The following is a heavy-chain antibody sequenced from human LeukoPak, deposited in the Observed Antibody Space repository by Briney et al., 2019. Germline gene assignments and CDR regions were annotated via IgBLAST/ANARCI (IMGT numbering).Heavy chain of an antibody. CDR1: GFTISSKY. D-gene: IGHD3-10*01. CDR3: ATFRSGFGEFY. CDR2: IYTDGGT. J-gene: IGHJ4*02. Sequence: GGSLRLSCAASGFTISSKYMSWVRQAPGKGLEWVSVIYTDGGTYYPDSVKDRFTISRDNSKNTLDLQMNSLRIEDTAVYFCATFRSGFGEFYWGQGTLVTVSS. V-gene: IGHV3-66*01.